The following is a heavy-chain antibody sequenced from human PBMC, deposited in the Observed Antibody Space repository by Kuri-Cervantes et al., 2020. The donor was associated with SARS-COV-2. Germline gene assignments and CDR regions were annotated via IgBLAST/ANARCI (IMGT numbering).Heavy chain of an antibody. J-gene: IGHJ6*03. CDR2: IYYSGST. CDR3: ARVKPYYDSSGYSPPHYYYYYMDV. CDR1: GGSISSHY. D-gene: IGHD3-22*01. Sequence: ESLKISCTVSGGSISSHYWSWIRQPPGKGLEWIGYIYYSGSTSYNPSLKSRVTISVDTSKNQFSLKLSSVTAADTAVYYCARVKPYYDSSGYSPPHYYYYYMDVWGKGTTVTVSS. V-gene: IGHV4-59*11.